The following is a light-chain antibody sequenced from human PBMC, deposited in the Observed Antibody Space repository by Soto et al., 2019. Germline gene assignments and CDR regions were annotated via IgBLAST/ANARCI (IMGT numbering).Light chain of an antibody. V-gene: IGLV1-44*01. CDR2: SNN. CDR3: GAWDDSLNGPNYV. Sequence: QSVLTQPPSASGTPGQRVTISCSGSSPNIGSNTVNWYQQLPGTAPKLLIYSNNQRPSEVPDRFSGSKSGTSASLAISGLQCEDEADYYCGAWDDSLNGPNYVFGTGTKLTVL. J-gene: IGLJ1*01. CDR1: SPNIGSNT.